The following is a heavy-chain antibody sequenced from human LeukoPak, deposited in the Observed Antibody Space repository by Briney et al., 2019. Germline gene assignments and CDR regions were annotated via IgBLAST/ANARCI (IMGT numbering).Heavy chain of an antibody. D-gene: IGHD2-15*01. J-gene: IGHJ3*02. V-gene: IGHV3-7*01. Sequence: GGSLRLSCAASGFTFSSYWMSWVRQAPGKGLEWVANIKQDGGEKHYVDSVKGRFTISRDNAKNSVYLQMNSLRAQDTAVYYCARDQILGYCSGGSCPPDAFDIWGQGTMVTVS. CDR1: GFTFSSYW. CDR2: IKQDGGEK. CDR3: ARDQILGYCSGGSCPPDAFDI.